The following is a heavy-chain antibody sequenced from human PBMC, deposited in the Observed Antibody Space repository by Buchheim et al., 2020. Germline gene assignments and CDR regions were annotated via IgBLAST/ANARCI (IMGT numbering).Heavy chain of an antibody. CDR1: GFTFSSYG. J-gene: IGHJ6*04. CDR2: IWYDGSNK. V-gene: IGHV3-33*01. CDR3: AREVPVLRFLEPHFGMDV. D-gene: IGHD3-3*01. Sequence: QVQLVESGGGVVQPGRSLRLSCAASGFTFSSYGMHWVRQAPGKGLEWVAVIWYDGSNKYYADSVKGRFTISRDNSKNTLYLQMNSLRAEDTAVYYCAREVPVLRFLEPHFGMDVWGKGTT.